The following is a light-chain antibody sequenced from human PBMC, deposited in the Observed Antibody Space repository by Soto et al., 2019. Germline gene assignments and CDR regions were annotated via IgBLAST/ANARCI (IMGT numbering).Light chain of an antibody. J-gene: IGKJ4*01. V-gene: IGKV1-5*01. CDR1: QSISSW. Sequence: DIQMTQSPSTLSASVGERVTITCRASQSISSWLAWYQQKPGKAPKLLIYDVSSLESGVPSRFSGSGSGTEFTLTISSLQPDDFATYYCQQYNSYSPLTFGGGTKV. CDR2: DVS. CDR3: QQYNSYSPLT.